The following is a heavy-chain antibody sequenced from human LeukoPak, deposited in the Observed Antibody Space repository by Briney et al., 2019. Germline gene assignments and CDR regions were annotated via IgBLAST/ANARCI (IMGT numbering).Heavy chain of an antibody. CDR3: ARTGITMIVVVNY. D-gene: IGHD3-22*01. J-gene: IGHJ4*02. CDR2: IFYSGST. V-gene: IGHV4-39*07. CDR1: GGSISSTRHY. Sequence: SETLSLTCTVSGGSISSTRHYWGWIRQPPGKGLEWIGSIFYSGSTNYNPSLKSRVTISVDTSKNQFSLKLSSVTAADTAVYYCARTGITMIVVVNYWGQGTLVTVSS.